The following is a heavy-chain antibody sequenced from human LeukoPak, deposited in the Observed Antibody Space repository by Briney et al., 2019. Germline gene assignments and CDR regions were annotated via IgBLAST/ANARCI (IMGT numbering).Heavy chain of an antibody. V-gene: IGHV4-4*07. J-gene: IGHJ2*01. D-gene: IGHD6-19*01. CDR2: IYTSGST. CDR1: GGSISSYY. CDR3: ARDPGRYSSGWFWYFDL. Sequence: SETLSLTCTVSGGSISSYYWSWIRQPAGKGLEWIGRIYTSGSTNYNPSLKSRVTMSVDTSKNQFSLKLSSVTAADTAVYYCARDPGRYSSGWFWYFDLWGRGTLVTVSS.